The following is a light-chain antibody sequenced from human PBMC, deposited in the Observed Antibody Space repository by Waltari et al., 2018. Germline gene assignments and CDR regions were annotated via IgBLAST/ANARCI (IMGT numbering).Light chain of an antibody. CDR3: SSYTSSSTLV. J-gene: IGLJ1*01. Sequence: QSALTQPASVSGSPGQSITISCTGASSDVGFYNYVSWYQQHPGKVPKLMIYEVSNRPSGFSNRVSGSKSGNTASLTISGLQAEDEADYYCSSYTSSSTLVFGTGTKVTVL. CDR2: EVS. CDR1: SSDVGFYNY. V-gene: IGLV2-14*01.